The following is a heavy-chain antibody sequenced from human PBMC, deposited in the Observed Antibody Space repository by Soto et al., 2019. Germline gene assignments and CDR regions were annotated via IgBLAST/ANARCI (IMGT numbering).Heavy chain of an antibody. D-gene: IGHD6-13*01. CDR1: VFTFSSDA. J-gene: IGHJ4*02. Sequence: GGSLGLSCSAYVFTFSSDAMSWVRHAPGKGLEWVSAIIGSGGSTYYADSVKGRFTISRDNSKNTLYLQMNSLRAEATAVYYCAKGVWYSSSSFDYWGQATLVTVSS. CDR3: AKGVWYSSSSFDY. V-gene: IGHV3-23*01. CDR2: IIGSGGST.